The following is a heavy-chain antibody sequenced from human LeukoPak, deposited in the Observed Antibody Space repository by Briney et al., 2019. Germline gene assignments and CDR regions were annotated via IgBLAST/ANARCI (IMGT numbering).Heavy chain of an antibody. D-gene: IGHD3-22*01. CDR2: IYYTGST. CDR1: GGSISSSRYY. CDR3: AGRSYDGAYFDY. V-gene: IGHV4-39*01. J-gene: IGHJ4*02. Sequence: PSETLSLTCTVSGGSISSSRYYWGWVRQPPGKGLEWIGIIYYTGSTYYNPSLKSRVTISVDTSKNQFSLKLSSVTAADTAVYYCAGRSYDGAYFDYWGQGTLVTVSS.